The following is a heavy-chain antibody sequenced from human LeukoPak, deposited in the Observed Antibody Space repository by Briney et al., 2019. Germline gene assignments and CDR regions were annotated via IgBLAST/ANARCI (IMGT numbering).Heavy chain of an antibody. Sequence: GGSLRLSCAAFGFTVSTNYMSWARQAPGKGLEWVSVVYSGGSTHYADSVKGRFTISRDNSKNTLYLQMNRLRGEDTAVYYCARGYLREPFDSWGQGTLVIVSS. J-gene: IGHJ4*02. V-gene: IGHV3-53*01. CDR1: GFTVSTNY. D-gene: IGHD1-14*01. CDR2: VYSGGST. CDR3: ARGYLREPFDS.